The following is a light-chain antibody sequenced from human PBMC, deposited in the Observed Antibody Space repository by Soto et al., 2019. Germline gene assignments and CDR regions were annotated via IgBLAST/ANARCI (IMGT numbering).Light chain of an antibody. CDR3: QQRSNWPPIT. CDR2: DAS. CDR1: QSVSSY. Sequence: EIVLTQSPATLSLSPGERATLSCRASQSVSSYLAWYQQKPGQAPRLLIYDASNRATGIPARFSGSGSGTDVTLTISCLEPEDFAVYYCQQRSNWPPITFGPGTKVDIK. J-gene: IGKJ3*01. V-gene: IGKV3-11*01.